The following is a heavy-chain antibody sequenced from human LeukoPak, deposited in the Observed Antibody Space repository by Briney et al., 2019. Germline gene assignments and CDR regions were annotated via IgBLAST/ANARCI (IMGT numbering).Heavy chain of an antibody. J-gene: IGHJ4*02. CDR3: ARGNWEVITPDY. CDR1: GGSISTYY. Sequence: SETLSLTCTVSGGSISTYYWSWIRQPSGKGLEWIGYIYYSGSTNYNPSLKSRVTISIDTSKNQFSLKLSSVTAADTAVYYCARGNWEVITPDYWGQGTLVTVSS. V-gene: IGHV4-59*01. D-gene: IGHD3-22*01. CDR2: IYYSGST.